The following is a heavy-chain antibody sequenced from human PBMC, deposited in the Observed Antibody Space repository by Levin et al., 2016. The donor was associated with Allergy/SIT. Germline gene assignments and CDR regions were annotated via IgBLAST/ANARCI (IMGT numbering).Heavy chain of an antibody. D-gene: IGHD6-19*01. V-gene: IGHV4-61*02. J-gene: IGHJ5*02. CDR3: ARGGYSSGPFDP. CDR1: GGSISSGSYY. Sequence: SETLSLTCTVSGGSISSGSYYWSWIRQPAGKGLEWIGRIYTSGSTNYNPSLKSRVTISVDTSKNQFSLKLSSVTAADTAVYYCARGGYSSGPFDPWGQGTLVTVSS. CDR2: IYTSGST.